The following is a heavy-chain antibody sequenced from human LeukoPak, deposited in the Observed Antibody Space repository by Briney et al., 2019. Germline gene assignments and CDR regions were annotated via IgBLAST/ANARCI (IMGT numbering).Heavy chain of an antibody. V-gene: IGHV3-66*01. CDR2: IYSGGIT. D-gene: IGHD3-10*01. J-gene: IGHJ5*02. Sequence: GGSLRLSCAASEFSVGSNYMTWVRQAPGKGLEWVSLIYSGGITYYSDSVKGRFTISRDNSKNTLYLQMNSLRAEDTAVYYCARVYYYGSGSYYNGDNWFDPWGQGTLVTVSS. CDR1: EFSVGSNY. CDR3: ARVYYYGSGSYYNGDNWFDP.